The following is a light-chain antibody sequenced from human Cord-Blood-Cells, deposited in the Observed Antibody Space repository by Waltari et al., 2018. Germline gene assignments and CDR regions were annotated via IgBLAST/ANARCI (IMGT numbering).Light chain of an antibody. CDR3: QQYNNWPRT. Sequence: EIVMTQPPATPSVSPGERATLSCRASQSVSSNLAWYQQKPGQAPRLLIYGASTRATGIPARFSGSGSGTEFTLTISSLQSEDFAVYYCQQYNNWPRTFGQGTKVEIK. CDR1: QSVSSN. V-gene: IGKV3-15*01. CDR2: GAS. J-gene: IGKJ1*01.